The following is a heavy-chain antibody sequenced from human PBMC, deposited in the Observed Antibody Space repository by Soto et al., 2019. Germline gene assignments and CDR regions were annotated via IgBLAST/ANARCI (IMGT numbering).Heavy chain of an antibody. J-gene: IGHJ5*02. V-gene: IGHV3-13*04. Sequence: EVQLVESGGGLVQPGGSLRLSCAASGFTFSRHDMHWVRQVTGKGLEWVSGIDSAGDAKYPASVKGRFTISRENAKNAFDLQMNSLGAGEPGGYYGSRGGLRGVSWNWFGAWGRGTLVTVSS. CDR1: GFTFSRHD. CDR2: IDSAGDA. D-gene: IGHD3-10*01. CDR3: SRGGLRGVSWNWFGA.